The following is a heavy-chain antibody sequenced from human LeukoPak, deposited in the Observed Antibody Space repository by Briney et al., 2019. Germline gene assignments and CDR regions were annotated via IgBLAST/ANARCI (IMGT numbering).Heavy chain of an antibody. CDR2: INPNSGGT. V-gene: IGHV1-2*02. CDR3: AREGCSSTSCYTH. J-gene: IGHJ4*02. Sequence: GASVKVSCKASGYTFTGYYMHWVRQAPGQGLEWMGWINPNSGGTNYAQKFQGRVTMTRDTSIGTAFMELSRLRSDDTAVYYCAREGCSSTSCYTHWGQGTLVTVSS. CDR1: GYTFTGYY. D-gene: IGHD2-2*02.